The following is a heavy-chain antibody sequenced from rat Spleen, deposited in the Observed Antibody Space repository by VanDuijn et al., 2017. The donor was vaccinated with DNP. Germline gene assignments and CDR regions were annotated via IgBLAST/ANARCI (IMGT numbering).Heavy chain of an antibody. CDR2: ISTSGNRI. Sequence: EVQLVESGGGLVQPGRSLQLSCAASGFTFSDYYMAWVRQAPEKGLEWVATISTSGNRIYYPDSVTGRFTISRDNSRSSLYLQMNSLKSEDTASYYCARHVLYTTGSDYWGQGVMVTVSS. V-gene: IGHV5-7*01. CDR1: GFTFSDYY. D-gene: IGHD1-6*01. J-gene: IGHJ2*01. CDR3: ARHVLYTTGSDY.